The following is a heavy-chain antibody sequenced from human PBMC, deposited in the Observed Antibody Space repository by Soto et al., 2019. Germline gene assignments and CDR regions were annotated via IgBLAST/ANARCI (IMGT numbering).Heavy chain of an antibody. V-gene: IGHV3-30*18. D-gene: IGHD4-17*01. CDR3: AKDRDYGDYLRDYYGMDV. CDR1: GFTFSSYG. J-gene: IGHJ6*02. CDR2: ISYDGSNK. Sequence: GGSLRLSCAASGFTFSSYGMHWVRKAPGKGLEWVAVISYDGSNKYYADSVKARFTISRDNSKNTLYLQMNSLRAEDTAVYYCAKDRDYGDYLRDYYGMDVWGQGTTVTVSS.